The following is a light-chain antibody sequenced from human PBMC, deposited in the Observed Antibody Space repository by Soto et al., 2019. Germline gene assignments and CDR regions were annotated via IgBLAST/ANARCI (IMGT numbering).Light chain of an antibody. CDR2: HAS. CDR3: QQYNSYPWT. J-gene: IGKJ1*01. V-gene: IGKV1-16*01. Sequence: DIQMTQSPSSLSASVGDRVTIACQASQDISNYLHWYQQKPGTAPKVLINHASSLQSGVPSRFSGSGSGTEFTLTISSLQPDDFATYYCQQYNSYPWTFGQGTKVDIK. CDR1: QDISNY.